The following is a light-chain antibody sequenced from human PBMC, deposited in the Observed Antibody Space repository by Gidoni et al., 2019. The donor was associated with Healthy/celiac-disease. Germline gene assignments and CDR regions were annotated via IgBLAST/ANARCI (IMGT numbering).Light chain of an antibody. CDR2: DAA. CDR3: QQSYSTTLT. Sequence: DIQLTQSPSSLSASVVDRVTITCRASQNISSYLNWYQQQPARAPKLLIYDAASFQSGVPSRFSGSGSATNVTIITSSLQHEDYVTYYCQQSYSTTLTFGGGTKVEIK. V-gene: IGKV1-39*01. J-gene: IGKJ4*01. CDR1: QNISSY.